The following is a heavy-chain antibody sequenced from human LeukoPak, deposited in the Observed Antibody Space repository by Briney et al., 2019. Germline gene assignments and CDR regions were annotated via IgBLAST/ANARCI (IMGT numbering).Heavy chain of an antibody. CDR2: INHSGST. J-gene: IGHJ4*02. Sequence: SGTLSLTCAVYGGSFSGYYWSWIRQPPGKGLEWIGEINHSGSTNYNPSLKSRVTISVDTSKNQFSLKLSSVTAADTAVYYCARVGEMATITDYWGQGTLVTVSS. D-gene: IGHD5-24*01. V-gene: IGHV4-34*01. CDR3: ARVGEMATITDY. CDR1: GGSFSGYY.